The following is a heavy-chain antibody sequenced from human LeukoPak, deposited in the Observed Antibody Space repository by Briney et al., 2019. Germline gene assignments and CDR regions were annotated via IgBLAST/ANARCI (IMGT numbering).Heavy chain of an antibody. CDR1: GGSISNYY. J-gene: IGHJ5*02. Sequence: SETLSLTCSVSGGSISNYYWSWIRQPAGKGLEWIGLISSTGSTNYNPSLKSRVTMSIDTSNNQFSLKLSSVTAADTAVYYCARDMAAAPYNWFDPWGQGTLVTVSS. CDR2: ISSTGST. D-gene: IGHD6-25*01. V-gene: IGHV4-4*07. CDR3: ARDMAAAPYNWFDP.